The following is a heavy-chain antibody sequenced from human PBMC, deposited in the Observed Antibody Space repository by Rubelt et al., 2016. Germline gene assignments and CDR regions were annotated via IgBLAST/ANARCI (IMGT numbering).Heavy chain of an antibody. V-gene: IGHV3-30*02. CDR1: GFTFSSYA. D-gene: IGHD1-26*01. CDR3: AKDLGASNYFDY. J-gene: IGHJ4*02. Sequence: EQLVESGGGLVQPGGSLRLSCAASGFTFSSYAMSWVRQAPGKGLEWVAFIRYDGTNKYYADSVKGRFTISRDNPKNTLYLQMNSLGAEDMAVYYCAKDLGASNYFDYWGQGTQVTVSS. CDR2: IRYDGTNK.